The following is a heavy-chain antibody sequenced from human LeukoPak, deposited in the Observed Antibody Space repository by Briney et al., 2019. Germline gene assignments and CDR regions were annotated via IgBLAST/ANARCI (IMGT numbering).Heavy chain of an antibody. CDR1: GGSISSYY. D-gene: IGHD1-7*01. Sequence: SETLSLTCTVSGGSISSYYWSWIRQPPGKGLEWIGYIYYSGSTNYNPSLKSRVTISVDTSKNQFSLKLSSVTAADTAVYYCARHGNWSYGEFDPWGQGTLVTVSS. CDR2: IYYSGST. J-gene: IGHJ5*02. CDR3: ARHGNWSYGEFDP. V-gene: IGHV4-59*08.